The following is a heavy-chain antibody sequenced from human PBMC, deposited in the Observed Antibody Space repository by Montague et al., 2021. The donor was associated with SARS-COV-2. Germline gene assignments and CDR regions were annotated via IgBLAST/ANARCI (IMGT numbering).Heavy chain of an antibody. D-gene: IGHD1-26*01. CDR1: GFSLSTSGMC. CDR2: IDWDDDK. J-gene: IGHJ3*02. CDR3: ARIWGATRGDAFDI. Sequence: PVLVKPTQTLTLTCTFSGFSLSTSGMCVSWIRQPPGKALEWLALIDWDDDKYYSTSLKSRLTISKDTSKNQVVLTMTNIDPVDTATYYCARIWGATRGDAFDIWGQGTMVTVSS. V-gene: IGHV2-70*01.